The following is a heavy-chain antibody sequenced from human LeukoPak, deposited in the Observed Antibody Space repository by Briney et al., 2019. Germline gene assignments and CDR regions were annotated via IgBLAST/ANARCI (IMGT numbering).Heavy chain of an antibody. V-gene: IGHV4-39*01. CDR1: GGSISSSSYY. CDR2: IYYSGST. J-gene: IGHJ4*02. Sequence: SETLSLTCTVSGGSISSSSYYWGWVRQPPGKGLEWIGSIYYSGSTYYNPSLKSRVTISVDTFKDQFSLKLSSVTAADTAVYYCARQRRIVVVPAARGYFDYWGQGTLVTVSS. CDR3: ARQRRIVVVPAARGYFDY. D-gene: IGHD2-2*01.